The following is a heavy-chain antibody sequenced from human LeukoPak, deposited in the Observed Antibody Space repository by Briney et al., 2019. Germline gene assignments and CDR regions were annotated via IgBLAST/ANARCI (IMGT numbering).Heavy chain of an antibody. J-gene: IGHJ2*01. CDR2: IRASGGTA. Sequence: PGGSLRLSCSASGFTFSSYAMSWVRQAPGKGLEWVSAIRASGGTAYYADSVKGRFTISGDNSKNTLYLQMNSLRVEDTAVYYCAKVWAHDGSGNPYWHFDLWGRGTLVTVSS. CDR3: AKVWAHDGSGNPYWHFDL. V-gene: IGHV3-23*01. D-gene: IGHD3-10*01. CDR1: GFTFSSYA.